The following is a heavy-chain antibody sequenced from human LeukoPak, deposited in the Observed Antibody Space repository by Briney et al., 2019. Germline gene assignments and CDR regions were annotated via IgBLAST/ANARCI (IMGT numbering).Heavy chain of an antibody. CDR3: ARGDYYDSSAED. Sequence: SETLSLTCAVYGGSFSGYYWSWIRQPPGKGLEWIGEINHSGSTNYNPSLKSRVTISVDTSKNQFSLKLSSVTAADTAVYYCARGDYYDSSAEDWGQGTLVTVSS. CDR2: INHSGST. J-gene: IGHJ4*02. V-gene: IGHV4-34*01. D-gene: IGHD3-22*01. CDR1: GGSFSGYY.